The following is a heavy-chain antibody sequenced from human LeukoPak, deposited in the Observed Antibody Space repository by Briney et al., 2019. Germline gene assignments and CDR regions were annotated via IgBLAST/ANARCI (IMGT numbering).Heavy chain of an antibody. CDR2: INPSGGST. CDR3: ARGGLRDSSGWSNWYFDL. D-gene: IGHD3-22*01. J-gene: IGHJ2*01. V-gene: IGHV1-46*01. CDR1: GYTFTSYA. Sequence: ASVKVSCKASGYTFTSYAMHWVRQAPGQRLEWMGWINPSGGSTSYAQKFQDRVTMTRDTSTNTVYMELSSLRSEDTAVFYCARGGLRDSSGWSNWYFDLWGRDTLVTVSS.